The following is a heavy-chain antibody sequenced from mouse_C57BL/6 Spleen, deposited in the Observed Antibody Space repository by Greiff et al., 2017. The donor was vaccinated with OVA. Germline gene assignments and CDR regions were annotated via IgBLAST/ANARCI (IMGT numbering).Heavy chain of an antibody. J-gene: IGHJ4*01. CDR2: LYPGDGDT. D-gene: IGHD4-1*01. Sequence: QVQLQQSGPELVKPGASVKISCKASGYAFSSSWMNWVKQRPGKGLEWIGRLYPGDGDTNYNGKFKGKATLTADKSSSTAYMQLSSLTSEDSAVSFCARTSKLTGTLDYWGQGTSVTVSS. V-gene: IGHV1-82*01. CDR3: ARTSKLTGTLDY. CDR1: GYAFSSSW.